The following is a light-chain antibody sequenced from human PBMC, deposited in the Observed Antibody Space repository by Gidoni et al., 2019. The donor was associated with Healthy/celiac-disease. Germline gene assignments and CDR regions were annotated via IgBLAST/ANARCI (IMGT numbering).Light chain of an antibody. V-gene: IGLV1-44*01. J-gene: IGLJ2*01. CDR2: SNN. CDR1: SSNIGSNT. CDR3: AAWDDSLNGPV. Sequence: QSVLTQPPSASGPPGPRVTISCSGSSSNIGSNTVHWYQQLPGTAPKLLSYSNNQRPSGVPDRFSGSKSGTSASLAISGLQSEDEADYYCAAWDDSLNGPVFGGGTKLTVL.